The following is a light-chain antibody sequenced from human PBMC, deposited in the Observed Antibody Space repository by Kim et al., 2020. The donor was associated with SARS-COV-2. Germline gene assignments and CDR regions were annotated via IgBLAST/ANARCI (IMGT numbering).Light chain of an antibody. CDR1: ALPNQY. Sequence: SYELTQPPSVSVSPGQTARITCSGDALPNQYAYWFQQKPDQAPVLVIYEDTERPSGIPERFSGSTSGTTVTLTNSGVQAEDEADYYCQSSDSSDTFWVFGGGTQLTVL. V-gene: IGLV3-25*03. J-gene: IGLJ3*02. CDR2: EDT. CDR3: QSSDSSDTFWV.